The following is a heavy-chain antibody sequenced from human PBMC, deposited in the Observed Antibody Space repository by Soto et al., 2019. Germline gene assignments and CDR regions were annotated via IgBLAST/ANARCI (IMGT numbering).Heavy chain of an antibody. CDR3: ATRSPAFDY. V-gene: IGHV1-18*01. CDR2: ISTSKGNT. CDR1: GYTFTSYG. Sequence: ASVKVSCKTSGYTFTSYGIAWVRQAPGQGLEWMGWISTSKGNTNYAQKFQGRVTMTTDTSTSTGYMELRSLRSDDTAVYYCATRSPAFDYWGQGTLVTVSS. J-gene: IGHJ4*02.